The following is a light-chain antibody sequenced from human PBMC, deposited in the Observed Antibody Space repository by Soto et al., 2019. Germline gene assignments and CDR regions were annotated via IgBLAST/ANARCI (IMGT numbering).Light chain of an antibody. CDR3: QQSYRSPYT. CDR1: QSINIY. Sequence: IQMTQSPSSLSASVGDSVTVTCRASQSINIYLHWYQQKPGKAPTLLIYGASSLQSGVPSRFTGGGSRTDFPLTISSLQPEELATYYCQQSYRSPYTFGQGTKLEIK. V-gene: IGKV1-39*01. CDR2: GAS. J-gene: IGKJ2*01.